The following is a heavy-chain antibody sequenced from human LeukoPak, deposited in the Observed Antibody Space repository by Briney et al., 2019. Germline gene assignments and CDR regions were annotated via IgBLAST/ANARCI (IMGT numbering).Heavy chain of an antibody. CDR2: IIPIFGTA. CDR3: ARGIGYSYGLFDY. J-gene: IGHJ4*02. V-gene: IGHV1-69*05. D-gene: IGHD5-18*01. Sequence: SVKVSCEASGGTFSSYAISWVRQAPGQGLEWMGRIIPIFGTANYAQKFQGRVTITTDESTSTAYMELSSLRSEGTAVYYCARGIGYSYGLFDYWGQGTLVTVSS. CDR1: GGTFSSYA.